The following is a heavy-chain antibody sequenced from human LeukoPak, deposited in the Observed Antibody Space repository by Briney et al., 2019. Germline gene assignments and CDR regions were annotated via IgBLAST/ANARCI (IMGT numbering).Heavy chain of an antibody. J-gene: IGHJ4*02. CDR1: GFTFSSYA. CDR2: ISGSGGST. V-gene: IGHV3-23*01. Sequence: GSLRLSCAASGFTFSSYAMSWVRQAPGKGLEWVSAISGSGGSTYYADSVKGRFTISRDNSKNTLYLQMNSLRAEDTAVYYCAKSSRITMVRGVIFVRYYFDYWGQGTLVTVSS. D-gene: IGHD3-10*01. CDR3: AKSSRITMVRGVIFVRYYFDY.